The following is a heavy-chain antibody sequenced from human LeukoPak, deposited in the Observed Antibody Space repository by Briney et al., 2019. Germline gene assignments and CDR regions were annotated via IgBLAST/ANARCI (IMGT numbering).Heavy chain of an antibody. V-gene: IGHV3-30*02. CDR2: IRYDGSNK. D-gene: IGHD6-19*01. CDR1: GFTFSSYG. J-gene: IGHJ3*02. CDR3: AKEDLQWLVPAFDI. Sequence: GSLRLSCAASGFTFSSYGMHWVRQAPGKGLEWVAFIRYDGSNKYYADSVKGRFTISRDNSKNTLYLQMNSLRAEDTAVYYCAKEDLQWLVPAFDIWGQGTMVTVSS.